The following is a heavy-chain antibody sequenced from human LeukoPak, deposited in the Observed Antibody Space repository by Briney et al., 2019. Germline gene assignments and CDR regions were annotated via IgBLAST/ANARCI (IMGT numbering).Heavy chain of an antibody. Sequence: PGGSLRLSCAASGFTFSSYSMNWVRQAPGKGLEWVSSISSSSSYIYYADSVKGRFTISRDNAKNSLYLQMNSPRTEDTAVYYCARAGAVAGSFDYWGQGTLVTVSS. CDR1: GFTFSSYS. V-gene: IGHV3-21*01. J-gene: IGHJ4*02. CDR3: ARAGAVAGSFDY. D-gene: IGHD6-19*01. CDR2: ISSSSSYI.